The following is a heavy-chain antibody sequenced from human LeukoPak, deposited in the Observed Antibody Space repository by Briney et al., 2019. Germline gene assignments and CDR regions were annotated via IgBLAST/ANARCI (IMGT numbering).Heavy chain of an antibody. CDR3: ARELKHAGNDY. J-gene: IGHJ4*02. D-gene: IGHD4-23*01. Sequence: GGSLRLSCAAPGFTFSSYAMHWVRQAPGKGLEWVAVISYDGSNKYYADSVKGRFTISRDNSKNTLYLQMNSLRAEDTAVYYCARELKHAGNDYWGQGTLVTVSS. CDR1: GFTFSSYA. CDR2: ISYDGSNK. V-gene: IGHV3-30-3*01.